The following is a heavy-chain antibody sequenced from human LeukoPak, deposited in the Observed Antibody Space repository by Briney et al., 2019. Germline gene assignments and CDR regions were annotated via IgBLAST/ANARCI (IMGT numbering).Heavy chain of an antibody. CDR1: GFTFSNYW. D-gene: IGHD2-15*01. V-gene: IGHV3-7*01. CDR3: AKDLSGLSDY. J-gene: IGHJ4*02. CDR2: IKQDGSEI. Sequence: PGGSLRLSCAASGFTFSNYWMSWVRQAPEKGLEWVANIKQDGSEIYYVDSVKGRFTISRDNAKNTLYMQMNSLRAEDTAVYYCAKDLSGLSDYWGQGTLVTVSS.